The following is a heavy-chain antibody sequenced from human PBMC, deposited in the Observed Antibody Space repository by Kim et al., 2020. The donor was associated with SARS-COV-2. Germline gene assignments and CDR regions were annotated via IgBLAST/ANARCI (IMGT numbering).Heavy chain of an antibody. CDR3: ARVRFVAAAGIFWFDP. Sequence: SETLSLTCTVSGGSISSGGYYWSWIRQHPGKGLEWIGYIYYSGSTYYNPSLKSRVTISVDTSKNQFSLKLSSVTAADTAVYYCARVRFVAAAGIFWFDPWGQETLVAVSS. CDR1: GGSISSGGYY. D-gene: IGHD6-13*01. V-gene: IGHV4-31*03. J-gene: IGHJ5*02. CDR2: IYYSGST.